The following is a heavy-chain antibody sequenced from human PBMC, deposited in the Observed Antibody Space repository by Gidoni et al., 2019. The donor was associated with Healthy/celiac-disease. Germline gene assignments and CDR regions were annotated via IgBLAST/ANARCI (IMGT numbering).Heavy chain of an antibody. J-gene: IGHJ6*02. CDR2: IWYDGSNK. D-gene: IGHD2-2*01. V-gene: IGHV3-33*01. CDR3: ARDSSGYCSSTSCPYGMDV. CDR1: GFTFSSYG. Sequence: QVQLVESGGGVVQPGRSLRLSCAASGFTFSSYGMHWVRQAPGKGLGWVAVIWYDGSNKYYADSVKGRFTISRDNSKNTLYLQMNSLRAEDTAVYYCARDSSGYCSSTSCPYGMDVWGQGTTVTVSS.